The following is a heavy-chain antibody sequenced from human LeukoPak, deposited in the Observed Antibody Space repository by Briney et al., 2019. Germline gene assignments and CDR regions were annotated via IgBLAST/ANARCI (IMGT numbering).Heavy chain of an antibody. Sequence: SETLSLTCTVSGGSISSYYWSWIRQPPGKGLEWIGYIYYTGNTSYNPSLKSRVTTSVDTSKNHFSLRLSSVTAADTAVYYCAAGGYYDNSGTDYWGQGTLVTVSS. CDR2: IYYTGNT. CDR3: AAGGYYDNSGTDY. J-gene: IGHJ4*02. D-gene: IGHD3-22*01. CDR1: GGSISSYY. V-gene: IGHV4-59*01.